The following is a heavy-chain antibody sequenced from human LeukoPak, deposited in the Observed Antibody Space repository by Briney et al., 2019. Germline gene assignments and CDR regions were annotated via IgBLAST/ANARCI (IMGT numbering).Heavy chain of an antibody. V-gene: IGHV4-59*01. Sequence: PSETLSLTCTVSGGSINSYYWSWIRQPPGKGLEWIGNIYYTGSTNYNPSLESRVTISVDTSKNQFSLKLSSVTAADTAVYYCARDSNWGAFDIWGQGTMVTVSS. CDR1: GGSINSYY. J-gene: IGHJ3*02. D-gene: IGHD7-27*01. CDR3: ARDSNWGAFDI. CDR2: IYYTGST.